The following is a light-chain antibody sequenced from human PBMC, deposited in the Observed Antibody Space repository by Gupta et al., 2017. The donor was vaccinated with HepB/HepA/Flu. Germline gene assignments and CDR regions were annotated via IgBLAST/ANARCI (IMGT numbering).Light chain of an antibody. Sequence: EIVLTQSPGTLSLSPGERATLSCRASQSVSSSYLAWYQQKPGQAPRLLIYGASSRATGIPDRVSGSGSGTDCTRTISRLEPEDFAGYYCQQYGSSPVAFGPGTKVDSK. V-gene: IGKV3-20*01. CDR1: QSVSSSY. CDR2: GAS. J-gene: IGKJ3*01. CDR3: QQYGSSPVA.